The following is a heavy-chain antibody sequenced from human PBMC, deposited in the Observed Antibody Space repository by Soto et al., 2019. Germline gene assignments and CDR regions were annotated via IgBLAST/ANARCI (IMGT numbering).Heavy chain of an antibody. CDR2: IYYSGST. Sequence: SETLSLTCTVSNGSISPYYWSWIRQPPGKGLEWIGYIYYSGSTTYNPSLESRVTISVDTSKNQFSLKLSSVTAADTAVYYCARHTHAISISDHWGQGTLVT. CDR3: ARHTHAISISDH. D-gene: IGHD3-3*01. CDR1: NGSISPYY. V-gene: IGHV4-59*08. J-gene: IGHJ4*02.